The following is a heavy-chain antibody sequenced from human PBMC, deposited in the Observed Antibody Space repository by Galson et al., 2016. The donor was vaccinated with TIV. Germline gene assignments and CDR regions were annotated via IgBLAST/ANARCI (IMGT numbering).Heavy chain of an antibody. V-gene: IGHV3-66*02. J-gene: IGHJ6*02. CDR2: ISDGGNT. D-gene: IGHD2-8*01. CDR1: GLSVSLNY. CDR3: ARDRMVDATNYYYYFGMDV. Sequence: SLRLSCAASGLSVSLNYMTWVRQSPGKGLEWVSLISDGGNTYYPDSVKGRFTISRDNSKNTLYLQMNSLRVEDTAVYYCARDRMVDATNYYYYFGMDVWGQGTAVTVSS.